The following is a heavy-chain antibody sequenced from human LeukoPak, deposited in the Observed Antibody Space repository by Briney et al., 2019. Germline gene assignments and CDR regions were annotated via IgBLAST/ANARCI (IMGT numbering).Heavy chain of an antibody. D-gene: IGHD2/OR15-2a*01. CDR3: ATDGIPSATALAN. V-gene: IGHV3-30*04. Sequence: GGSLRLSCAASGFTFSSYAMHWVRQAPGKGLEWVAVIAYDGSNIYYRDSVKGRFTISRDNSKNTVYLQMNNLRAEDTAVYYCATDGIPSATALANWGQGTLVTVSS. CDR2: IAYDGSNI. CDR1: GFTFSSYA. J-gene: IGHJ4*02.